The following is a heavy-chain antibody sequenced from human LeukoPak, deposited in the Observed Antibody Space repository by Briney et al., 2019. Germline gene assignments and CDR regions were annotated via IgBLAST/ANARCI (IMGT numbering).Heavy chain of an antibody. Sequence: PSDTLSLTWTVSGGSMSSYYWSWIRQPPGKGLEWIAYIYYSAATNYSPSLNSRVTISVDRSKNQFSLKLNSVTAADTAVYYCARHGAWAPFDYWGQGTLVTVSS. V-gene: IGHV4-59*08. J-gene: IGHJ4*02. CDR2: IYYSAAT. CDR3: ARHGAWAPFDY. CDR1: GGSMSSYY. D-gene: IGHD1-26*01.